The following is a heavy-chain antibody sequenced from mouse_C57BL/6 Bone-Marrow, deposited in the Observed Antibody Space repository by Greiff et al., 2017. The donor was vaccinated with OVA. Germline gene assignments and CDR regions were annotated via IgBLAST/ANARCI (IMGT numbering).Heavy chain of an antibody. CDR1: GYTFTDYY. Sequence: LQESGAELVRPGASVKLSCKASGYTFTDYYINWVKQRPGQGLEWIARIYPGSGNTYYNEKFKGKATLTAEKSSSTAYMQLSSLTSEDSAVYFCAREGYYGSSRYWYFDVWGTGTTVTVSS. V-gene: IGHV1-76*01. CDR2: IYPGSGNT. D-gene: IGHD1-1*01. CDR3: AREGYYGSSRYWYFDV. J-gene: IGHJ1*03.